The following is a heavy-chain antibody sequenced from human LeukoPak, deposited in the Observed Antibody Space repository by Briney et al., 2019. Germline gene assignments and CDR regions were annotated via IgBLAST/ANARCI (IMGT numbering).Heavy chain of an antibody. CDR3: ARGPRWVSANTFDY. D-gene: IGHD2-8*01. CDR1: GYTFTGYY. Sequence: ASVKVSCKASGYTFTGYYMHWVRPAPGQGREWMGWLNPTSGGTNYAQEFHGRVTITRDTSISTAYMELSRLRSDDTAVYYCARGPRWVSANTFDYWGQGTLVTVSS. J-gene: IGHJ4*02. CDR2: LNPTSGGT. V-gene: IGHV1-2*02.